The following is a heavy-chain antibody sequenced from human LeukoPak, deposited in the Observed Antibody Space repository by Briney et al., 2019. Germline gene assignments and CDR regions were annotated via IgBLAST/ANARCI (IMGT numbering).Heavy chain of an antibody. V-gene: IGHV3-9*03. CDR2: ISWNSGSI. CDR1: GFTFDDYA. J-gene: IGHJ4*02. Sequence: PGRSLRLSCAASGFTFDDYAMHWVRQAPGKGLEWVSGISWNSGSIGYADSVKGRFTISRDSAKNSLYLQMNSLRAEDMALYYCAKGVTYGDYASIDYWGQGTLVTVSS. CDR3: AKGVTYGDYASIDY. D-gene: IGHD4-17*01.